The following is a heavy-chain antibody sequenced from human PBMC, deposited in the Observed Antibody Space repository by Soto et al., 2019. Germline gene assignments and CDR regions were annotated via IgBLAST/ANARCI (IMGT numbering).Heavy chain of an antibody. CDR3: ARGGSSWYWFDP. V-gene: IGHV4-61*01. D-gene: IGHD6-13*01. CDR2: IYYSGST. J-gene: IGHJ5*02. Sequence: SETLSLTCTVSGGSVSSGSYYWSWIRQPPGKGLEWIGYIYYSGSTNYNPSLKSRVTISVDTSKNQFPLKLSSVTAADTAVYYCARGGSSWYWFDPWGQGTLVTVSS. CDR1: GGSVSSGSYY.